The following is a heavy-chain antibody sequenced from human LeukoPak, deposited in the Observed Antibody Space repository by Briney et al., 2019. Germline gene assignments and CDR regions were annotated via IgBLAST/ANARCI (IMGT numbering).Heavy chain of an antibody. J-gene: IGHJ4*02. Sequence: GGSLRLSCAASGFTFSSYEMNWVRQAPGKGLEWVANIKQDGSEKNHVDSVKGRFTISRDNAKNSLYLQMNSLRPEDTAIYYCARDQYSNGWYREFDYWGQGTLVTVSA. CDR2: IKQDGSEK. CDR1: GFTFSSYE. CDR3: ARDQYSNGWYREFDY. D-gene: IGHD6-19*01. V-gene: IGHV3-7*05.